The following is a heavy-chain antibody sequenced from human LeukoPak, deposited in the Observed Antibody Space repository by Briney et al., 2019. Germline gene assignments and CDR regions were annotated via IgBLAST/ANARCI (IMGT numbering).Heavy chain of an antibody. Sequence: ASVKVSCKASGYTFTSYDINWVRQATGQGLEWMGWMNPNSGNTGYAQKLQGRVTMTTDTSTSTAYMELRSLRSDDTAVYYCACQIEVGATHRGFYYYMDVWGKGTTVTVSS. V-gene: IGHV1-8*01. J-gene: IGHJ6*03. CDR2: MNPNSGNT. D-gene: IGHD1-26*01. CDR3: ACQIEVGATHRGFYYYMDV. CDR1: GYTFTSYD.